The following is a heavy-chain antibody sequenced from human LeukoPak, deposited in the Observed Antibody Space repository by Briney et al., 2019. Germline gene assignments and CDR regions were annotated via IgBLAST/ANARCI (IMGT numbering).Heavy chain of an antibody. J-gene: IGHJ4*02. CDR1: GFTFYIYA. CDR2: ISGSGAGT. V-gene: IGHV3-23*01. Sequence: GGSLRLSCAASGFTFYIYAMSWVRQAPGKGLEWVSAISGSGAGTYYADSVKGRFTISRDNSKNTLYLQMNSLRAEDTAVYYSAKDLIKCSGGSCYSASDYWGQGTLVTVSA. CDR3: AKDLIKCSGGSCYSASDY. D-gene: IGHD2-15*01.